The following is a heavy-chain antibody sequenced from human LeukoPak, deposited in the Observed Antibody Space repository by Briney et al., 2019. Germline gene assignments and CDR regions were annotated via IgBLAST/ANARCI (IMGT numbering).Heavy chain of an antibody. V-gene: IGHV3-7*01. D-gene: IGHD2-2*01. CDR1: GFTFSNYW. CDR3: AREVPSGVLDY. J-gene: IGHJ4*02. Sequence: GGSLRLTCAASGFTFSNYWMSWVRQAPGKGLEWVANIKEDGSDKYYVDSMEGRFTISRDNAKNSLYLQVNSLRAEDTAVYYCAREVPSGVLDYWGQGTLVTVSS. CDR2: IKEDGSDK.